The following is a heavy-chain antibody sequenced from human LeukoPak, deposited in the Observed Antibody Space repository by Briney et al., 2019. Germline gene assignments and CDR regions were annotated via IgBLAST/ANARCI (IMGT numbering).Heavy chain of an antibody. CDR3: AKSQSGYCSGGSCSCDY. D-gene: IGHD2-15*01. CDR1: GFPFSSYW. V-gene: IGHV3-23*01. Sequence: GGSLRLSCVASGFPFSSYWMNWVRQAPGKGLEWVSVISASGGSTSYADSVKGRFTISRDNSMNTLYLQMNSLRAEDTALYYCAKSQSGYCSGGSCSCDYWGQGTLVTVSS. CDR2: ISASGGST. J-gene: IGHJ4*02.